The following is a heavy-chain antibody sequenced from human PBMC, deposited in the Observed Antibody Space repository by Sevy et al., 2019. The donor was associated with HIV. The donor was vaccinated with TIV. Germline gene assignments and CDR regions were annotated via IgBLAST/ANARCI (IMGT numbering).Heavy chain of an antibody. CDR2: ISGSGGST. J-gene: IGHJ6*02. CDR3: AKGDRSFYGLDV. V-gene: IGHV3-23*01. CDR1: GFTFSPYA. D-gene: IGHD3-22*01. Sequence: GGSLRLSCAASGFTFSPYAMSRVRQAPGKGLEWVSAISGSGGSTYNADSVEGRFTISRDNSKNTLYLEMNSLRVEDTAVYYCAKGDRSFYGLDVWGQGTMVTVSS.